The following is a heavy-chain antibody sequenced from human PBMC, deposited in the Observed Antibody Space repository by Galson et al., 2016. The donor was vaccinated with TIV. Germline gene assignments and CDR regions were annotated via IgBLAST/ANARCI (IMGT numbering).Heavy chain of an antibody. CDR1: GYTFSDYY. D-gene: IGHD1-26*01. Sequence: SVKVSCKASGYTFSDYYMHWVRQAPGQGLEWMGVIDPTYGGTTFAQKFQALVTMTRDTSTTTVYMDLSSLKSGDTAVYYCTRDLGRLRDYWGQGTLVTVSS. CDR3: TRDLGRLRDY. J-gene: IGHJ4*02. V-gene: IGHV1-46*01. CDR2: IDPTYGGT.